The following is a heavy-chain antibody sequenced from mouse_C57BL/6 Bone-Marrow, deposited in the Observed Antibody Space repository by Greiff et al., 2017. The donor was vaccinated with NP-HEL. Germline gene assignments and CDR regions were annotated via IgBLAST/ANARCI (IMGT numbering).Heavy chain of an antibody. CDR3: TSYDGYWYFDV. D-gene: IGHD2-3*01. J-gene: IGHJ1*03. CDR1: GFTFSDAW. V-gene: IGHV6-6*01. CDR2: IRNKANNHAT. Sequence: EVHLVESGGGLVQPGGSMKLSCAASGFTFSDAWMDWVRQSPVKGLELVAEIRNKANNHATYYAESVKGRFTISRDDSKSSVYLQMNSLRAEDTGIYYCTSYDGYWYFDVWGTGTTVTVSS.